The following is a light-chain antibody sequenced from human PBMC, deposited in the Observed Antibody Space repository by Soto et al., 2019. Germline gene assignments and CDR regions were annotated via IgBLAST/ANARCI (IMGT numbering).Light chain of an antibody. V-gene: IGKV1-6*01. J-gene: IGKJ1*01. CDR3: LQDYNYPWT. Sequence: AIQMTQSPSSLSASVGDRVTITCRASQGIRNDLGWYQQKPGKAPKLLIYAASSLKNGVPSRFSGSGSGRDFTLTISSLQPEDFATYYCLQDYNYPWTFGQGTKVEIK. CDR1: QGIRND. CDR2: AAS.